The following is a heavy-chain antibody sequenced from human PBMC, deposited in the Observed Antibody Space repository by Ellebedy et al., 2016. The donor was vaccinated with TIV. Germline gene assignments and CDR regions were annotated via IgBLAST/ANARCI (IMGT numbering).Heavy chain of an antibody. CDR1: GFTFDDYA. V-gene: IGHV3-9*01. D-gene: IGHD3-10*01. J-gene: IGHJ4*02. CDR3: AKAAPDYYGSGSYYPPPDY. Sequence: PGGSLRLSCAASGFTFDDYAMHWVRQAPGKGLEWVSGISWNSGSIGYADSVKGRFTISRDNAKNSLYLQMNSLRAEDTALYYCAKAAPDYYGSGSYYPPPDYWGQGTLVTVSS. CDR2: ISWNSGSI.